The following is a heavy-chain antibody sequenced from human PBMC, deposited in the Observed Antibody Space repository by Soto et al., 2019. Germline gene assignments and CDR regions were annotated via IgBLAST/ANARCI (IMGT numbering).Heavy chain of an antibody. CDR2: IYYSGST. CDR1: GGSISSYY. Sequence: SETLSLTCTVSGGSISSYYWSWIRQPPGKGLEWIGYIYYSGSTNYNPSLKSRVTISVDTSKNQFSLKLSSVTAADTALYYCAREGKGYCSGGSCYSFDYWGQGTLVTVSS. V-gene: IGHV4-59*01. J-gene: IGHJ4*02. CDR3: AREGKGYCSGGSCYSFDY. D-gene: IGHD2-15*01.